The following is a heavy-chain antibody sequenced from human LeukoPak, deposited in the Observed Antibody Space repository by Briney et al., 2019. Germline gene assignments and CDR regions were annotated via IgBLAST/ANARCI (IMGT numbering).Heavy chain of an antibody. J-gene: IGHJ5*02. CDR1: GFSFGTYS. V-gene: IGHV3-48*04. Sequence: VQPGGFLRLSCAASGFSFGTYSMNWVRQVPGQGLEWVSYISKSSSTIYYADSVKGRFTISRDNAKNSLYLQMNTLRVEDTALYYCARDGGTIFRGVWIDAWGQGTLVTVSS. CDR2: ISKSSSTI. D-gene: IGHD3-10*01. CDR3: ARDGGTIFRGVWIDA.